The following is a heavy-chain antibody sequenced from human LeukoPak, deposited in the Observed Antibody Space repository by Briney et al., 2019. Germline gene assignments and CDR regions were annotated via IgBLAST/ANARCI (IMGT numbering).Heavy chain of an antibody. CDR1: GGTFSSYA. D-gene: IGHD3-10*01. CDR3: ARDPDGSGSWY. CDR2: IIPILGIA. Sequence: SVKVSCKASGGTFSSYAISWVRQAPGQGLEWMGRIIPILGIANYAQKFQGRVTITADKSTSTAYMELSSLRSEDTAAYYCARDPDGSGSWYWGQGTLVTVSS. J-gene: IGHJ4*02. V-gene: IGHV1-69*04.